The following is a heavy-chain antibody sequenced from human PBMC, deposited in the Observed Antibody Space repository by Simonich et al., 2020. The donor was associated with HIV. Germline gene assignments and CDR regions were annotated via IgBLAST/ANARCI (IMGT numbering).Heavy chain of an antibody. CDR1: GFTFSSYS. V-gene: IGHV3-21*01. J-gene: IGHJ4*02. Sequence: EVQLVESGGGLVKHGGSLRLSCAASGFTFSSYSMNWVRHAPGKGLEWVSSISISSSYIYYADSVKGRVTISRDNAKNSLYLKMNSLRAEDTAVYYRARDGRKGSSTSCSDYWGQGTLVTVSS. D-gene: IGHD2-2*01. CDR2: ISISSSYI. CDR3: ARDGRKGSSTSCSDY.